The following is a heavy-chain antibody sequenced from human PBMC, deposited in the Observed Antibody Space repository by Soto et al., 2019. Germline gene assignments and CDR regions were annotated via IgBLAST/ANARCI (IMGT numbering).Heavy chain of an antibody. V-gene: IGHV3-23*01. D-gene: IGHD3-22*01. CDR2: ISGSGGST. Sequence: EVQLLESGGDLVQPGGSLRLSCAASGFTFSSYAMTWVRQAPGKGLEWVSGISGSGGSTYYADSVKGRFTISRDNSKNTMYLQMNSLRAEDTAVYYCAKGVRSYYYYGMDVWGQLTTVTVSS. CDR1: GFTFSSYA. CDR3: AKGVRSYYYYGMDV. J-gene: IGHJ6*02.